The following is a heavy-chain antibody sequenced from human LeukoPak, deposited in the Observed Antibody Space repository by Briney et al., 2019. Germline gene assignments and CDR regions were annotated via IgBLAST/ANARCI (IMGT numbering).Heavy chain of an antibody. CDR3: SGDLRAFGT. V-gene: IGHV4-61*01. J-gene: IGHJ5*02. CDR1: GGSTSSGSYY. Sequence: PSGTLSLTCSVAGGSTSSGSYYWSWIQQPPGKGLEWIGYIYDSGSTNYNPSLKSRVTISVDTSKNRCSLKVSSVTVSDTAVYFCSGDLRAFGTWGQGTLVTVSS. D-gene: IGHD3-10*01. CDR2: IYDSGST.